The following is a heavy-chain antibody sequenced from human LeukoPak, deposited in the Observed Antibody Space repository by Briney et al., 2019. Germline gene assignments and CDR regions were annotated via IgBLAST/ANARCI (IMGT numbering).Heavy chain of an antibody. CDR3: TTSIAAPPEAPDY. D-gene: IGHD6-6*01. J-gene: IGHJ4*02. CDR2: IYHSGST. CDR1: GYSISSGYY. Sequence: PSETLSLTCTVSGYSISSGYYWGWIRQPPGKGLEWIGSIYHSGSTYYNPSLKSRVTISVDTSKNQFSLKLSSVTAADTAVYYCTTSIAAPPEAPDYWGQGTLVTVSS. V-gene: IGHV4-38-2*02.